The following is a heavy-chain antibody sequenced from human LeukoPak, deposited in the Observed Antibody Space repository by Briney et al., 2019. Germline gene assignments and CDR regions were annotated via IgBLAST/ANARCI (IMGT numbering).Heavy chain of an antibody. D-gene: IGHD2-21*01. CDR2: INHSGST. CDR1: GGSFSGYY. Sequence: SETLSLTCAVYGGSFSGYYWSWIRQPPGKGLEWIGEINHSGSTNYNPSLKGRVTISVDTSKNQFSLKLSSVTAADTAVYYCARLFDQRGDNYFDSWGQGTLVTVSS. V-gene: IGHV4-34*01. CDR3: ARLFDQRGDNYFDS. J-gene: IGHJ4*02.